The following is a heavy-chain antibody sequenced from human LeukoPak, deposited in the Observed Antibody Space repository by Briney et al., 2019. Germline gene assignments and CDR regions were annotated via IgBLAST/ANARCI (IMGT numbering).Heavy chain of an antibody. V-gene: IGHV1-8*01. Sequence: VASVKVSCKASGYTFTSYDINWVRQATGQGLEWMGWMNPNSGNTGYAQKFQGRVTMTRNTSISTAYMELSSLRSEDTAVYYCARAPTSEDWFDPWGQGTLVTVSS. J-gene: IGHJ5*02. CDR1: GYTFTSYD. CDR3: ARAPTSEDWFDP. CDR2: MNPNSGNT.